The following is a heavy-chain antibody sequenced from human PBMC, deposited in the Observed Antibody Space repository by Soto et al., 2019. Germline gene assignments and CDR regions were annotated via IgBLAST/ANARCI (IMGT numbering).Heavy chain of an antibody. V-gene: IGHV1-46*01. CDR2: VNPNGGST. J-gene: IGHJ4*02. Sequence: QVQLVQSGAEVKEPGASVKISCKGSGYTFTNFYIHWVRQAPGQGLEWMGIVNPNGGSTNYAQNLKTRITISRDTSTSTVYMDLSSLRSEDTAVYYCARGLASGDYWGQGTLVTVSS. CDR3: ARGLASGDY. D-gene: IGHD6-6*01. CDR1: GYTFTNFY.